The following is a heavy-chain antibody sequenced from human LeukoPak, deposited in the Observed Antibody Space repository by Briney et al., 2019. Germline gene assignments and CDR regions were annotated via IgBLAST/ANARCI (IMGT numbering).Heavy chain of an antibody. J-gene: IGHJ4*02. V-gene: IGHV3-43*02. CDR3: AKDLNDYGDRWGFDY. CDR2: ISGDGGST. D-gene: IGHD4-17*01. CDR1: GFTFDDYA. Sequence: GVSLRLSCAASGFTFDDYAMHWVRQAPGKGLEWVALISGDGGSTYCADSVKGRFTISRDNSKNSLYLQMNSLRTEDTALYYCAKDLNDYGDRWGFDYWGQGTLVTVSP.